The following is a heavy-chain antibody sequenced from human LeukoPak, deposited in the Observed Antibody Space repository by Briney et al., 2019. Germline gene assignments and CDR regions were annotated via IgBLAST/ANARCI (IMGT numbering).Heavy chain of an antibody. CDR2: IYYSGST. D-gene: IGHD3-22*01. V-gene: IGHV4-30-4*08. Sequence: SQTLSLTCTVSGGSISSGDYYWSWIRHPPGKGLEWIGYIYYSGSTYYNPSLKSRVTISVDTSKNQFSLKLSSVTAAYTAVYYCARVPDDSSGDHDYWGQGTLVTVSS. CDR3: ARVPDDSSGDHDY. CDR1: GGSISSGDYY. J-gene: IGHJ4*02.